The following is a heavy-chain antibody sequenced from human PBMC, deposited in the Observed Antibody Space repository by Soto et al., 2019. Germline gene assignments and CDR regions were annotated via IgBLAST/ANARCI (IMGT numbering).Heavy chain of an antibody. CDR2: IIPIFGTA. J-gene: IGHJ6*02. Sequence: GASVKVSCKASGGTFSSYAISWVRQAPGQGLEWMGGIIPIFGTANYAQKFQGRATITADESTSTAYMELSSLRSEDTAVYYCARDRPRDIAAAGTWFGDGHYYYGMDVWGQGTTVTVSS. CDR1: GGTFSSYA. D-gene: IGHD6-13*01. CDR3: ARDRPRDIAAAGTWFGDGHYYYGMDV. V-gene: IGHV1-69*13.